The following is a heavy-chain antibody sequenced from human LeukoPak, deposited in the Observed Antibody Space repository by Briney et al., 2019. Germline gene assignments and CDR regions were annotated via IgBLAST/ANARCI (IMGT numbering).Heavy chain of an antibody. J-gene: IGHJ4*02. D-gene: IGHD3-16*01. CDR2: VSTDGSER. V-gene: IGHV3-74*01. Sequence: PGGSLRLSCAASGFTFSSYAMHWVRQAPGTGLVWVSRVSTDGSERIYADSVKGRFTISRDNAKNTLYLQMDSLRTEDTAVYYCARGWGSHTIGYYFDSWGQGTLVTVSS. CDR1: GFTFSSYA. CDR3: ARGWGSHTIGYYFDS.